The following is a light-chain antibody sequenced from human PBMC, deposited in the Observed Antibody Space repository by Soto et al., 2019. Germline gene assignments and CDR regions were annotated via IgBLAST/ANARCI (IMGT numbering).Light chain of an antibody. Sequence: ELVLTQSPGTLSLSPGERATLSCRASQSVNSDYLAWYQQKLGQAPRLLIYGASSRATGIPDRFSGSVSGTDFTLTISRLEPEDFAVYYCQQYDSSSWTFGQGTKVDIK. CDR3: QQYDSSSWT. J-gene: IGKJ1*01. CDR2: GAS. CDR1: QSVNSDY. V-gene: IGKV3-20*01.